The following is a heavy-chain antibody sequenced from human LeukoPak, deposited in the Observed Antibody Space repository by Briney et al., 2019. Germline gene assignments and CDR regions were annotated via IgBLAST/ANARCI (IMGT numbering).Heavy chain of an antibody. V-gene: IGHV3-7*01. CDR2: IKDDGSDK. CDR3: ADLGYSD. CDR1: GLTHSSSW. J-gene: IGHJ4*02. Sequence: GGSLRLSCVASGLTHSSSWMTWARQAPGKGLEWVATIKDDGSDKYYVDSVKGRFSISRDNAKSSLYLQMNSLRLEDTAMYYCADLGYSDWGQGTLVTVSS. D-gene: IGHD5-18*01.